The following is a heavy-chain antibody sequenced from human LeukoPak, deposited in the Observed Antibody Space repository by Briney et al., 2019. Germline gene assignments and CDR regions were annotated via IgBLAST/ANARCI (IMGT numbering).Heavy chain of an antibody. Sequence: PGGSLRLSCAASGFTFSSYAMHWVRQAPGKGLEWVAVISYDGSNKYYADSVKGRFTISRDNSKNTLYLQMNSLRAEDTAVYYCARDGSRDGYNLGLGGWGQGTPVTVSS. D-gene: IGHD5-24*01. J-gene: IGHJ4*02. CDR1: GFTFSSYA. V-gene: IGHV3-30-3*01. CDR2: ISYDGSNK. CDR3: ARDGSRDGYNLGLGG.